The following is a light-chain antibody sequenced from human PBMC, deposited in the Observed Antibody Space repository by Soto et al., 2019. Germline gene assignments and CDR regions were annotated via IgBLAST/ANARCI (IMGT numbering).Light chain of an antibody. CDR3: LQDFNYPRT. CDR2: AAS. J-gene: IGKJ1*01. CDR1: QAIRND. V-gene: IGKV1-6*01. Sequence: AIQMTQSPSSLSASVGDRVTITCRASQAIRNDLCWYQQKPRKAPKLLIFAASGLQSGVPSRFSGSGSGTDFTLTISSRQPEDFATYYCLQDFNYPRTFGQGTKV.